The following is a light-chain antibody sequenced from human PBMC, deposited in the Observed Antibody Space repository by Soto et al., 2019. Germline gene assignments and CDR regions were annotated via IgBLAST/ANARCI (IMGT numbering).Light chain of an antibody. CDR1: NIGSKS. CDR3: QVWDSSSDHDV. V-gene: IGLV3-21*02. J-gene: IGLJ1*01. CDR2: DDS. Sequence: SYELTQPPSVSVAPGQTARITCGGNNIGSKSVHWYQQKPGQAPVLVVYDDSDRPSGITERFSGSNSGNTATLTISRVEAGDEADYYCQVWDSSSDHDVFGTGTEVTVL.